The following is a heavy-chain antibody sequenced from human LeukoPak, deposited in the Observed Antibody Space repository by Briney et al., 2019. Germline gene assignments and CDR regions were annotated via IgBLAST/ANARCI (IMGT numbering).Heavy chain of an antibody. Sequence: PGGSLRLSCAASGFTFSSYSMNWVRQAPGKGLEWVSSISSSSSYIYYADSVKGRFTISRDNSKNTLYLQMNSLRAEDTAVYYCAKRGGAYYYDSSGYYYPSDYYFDYWGQGTLVTVSS. V-gene: IGHV3-21*04. CDR1: GFTFSSYS. D-gene: IGHD3-22*01. CDR3: AKRGGAYYYDSSGYYYPSDYYFDY. CDR2: ISSSSSYI. J-gene: IGHJ4*02.